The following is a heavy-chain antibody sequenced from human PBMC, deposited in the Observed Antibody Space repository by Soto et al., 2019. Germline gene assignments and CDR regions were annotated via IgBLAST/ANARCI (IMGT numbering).Heavy chain of an antibody. J-gene: IGHJ6*02. CDR3: ARKRFYYYGMDV. CDR2: INHSGST. V-gene: IGHV4-34*01. CDR1: GGSFSGYY. Sequence: SETLSLTCAVYGGSFSGYYWSWIRQPPGKGLEWIGEINHSGSTNYNPSLESRVTISVDTSKNQFSLKLSSVTAADTAVYYCARKRFYYYGMDVWGQGTTVTVSS.